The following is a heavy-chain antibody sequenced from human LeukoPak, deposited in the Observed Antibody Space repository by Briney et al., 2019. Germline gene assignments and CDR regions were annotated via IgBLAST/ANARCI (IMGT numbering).Heavy chain of an antibody. J-gene: IGHJ4*02. CDR1: GYTFTSYD. D-gene: IGHD3-22*01. Sequence: GASVKVSCKASGYTFTSYDINWVRQATGQGLEWMGWMNPNSANTGYAQKFQGRVTMTRNTSVSTAYMELGSLRSEDTAVYYCPRAIKYYYDSSGYYAYYFDYWGQGTLVTVSS. CDR2: MNPNSANT. V-gene: IGHV1-8*01. CDR3: PRAIKYYYDSSGYYAYYFDY.